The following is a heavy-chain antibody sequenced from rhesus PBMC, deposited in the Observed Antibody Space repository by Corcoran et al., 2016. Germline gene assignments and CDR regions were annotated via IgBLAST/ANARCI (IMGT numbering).Heavy chain of an antibody. CDR3: ARAHGSSYEYMSH. CDR2: IKGNRRSN. J-gene: IGHJ4*01. D-gene: IGHD4-29*01. Sequence: QVQLQESGPGLVKPSETLSLTCAVSGASISSYWWSWIRQPPGKGLEWIGEIKGNRRSNYYNPSLKSRVTISKDASKNQFSLKLSSVTAADTAVYYCARAHGSSYEYMSHWGQGVLVTVSS. CDR1: GASISSYW. V-gene: IGHV4-80*01.